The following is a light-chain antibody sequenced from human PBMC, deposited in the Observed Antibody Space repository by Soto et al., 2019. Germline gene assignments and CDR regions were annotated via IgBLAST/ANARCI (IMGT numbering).Light chain of an antibody. CDR1: SSDVGDYNS. CDR3: CSYVGGYSYV. CDR2: DVS. Sequence: QSALTQPHSVSGSPGQSVTVSYIGTSSDVGDYNSVSWYQQHPGKAPKLMIYDVSKRPSGVPDRFSGSKSGNTASLTISGLQAEDEADYYCCSYVGGYSYVFGIGTKVTVL. V-gene: IGLV2-11*01. J-gene: IGLJ1*01.